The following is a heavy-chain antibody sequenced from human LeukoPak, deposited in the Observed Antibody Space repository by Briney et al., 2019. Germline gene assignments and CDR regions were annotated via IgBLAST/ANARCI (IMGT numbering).Heavy chain of an antibody. CDR1: GYTFTSYG. Sequence: GASVKVSCKASGYTFTSYGISWVRQAPGQGLEWMGWISAYNGDTNYAQNLQGRVTMTTDRSTGTAYMELRSLRSDDTAVYFCARGGYYGSGSFPDYWGQGTLVTVSS. D-gene: IGHD3-10*01. J-gene: IGHJ4*02. CDR3: ARGGYYGSGSFPDY. CDR2: ISAYNGDT. V-gene: IGHV1-18*01.